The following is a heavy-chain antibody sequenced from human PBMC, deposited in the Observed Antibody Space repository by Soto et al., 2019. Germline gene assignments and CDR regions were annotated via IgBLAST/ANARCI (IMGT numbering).Heavy chain of an antibody. CDR3: ARVSITIFGVDPNFDY. CDR1: GFTFSSYS. Sequence: PGGSLRLSCAASGFTFSSYSMNWVRQAPGKGLEWVSYISSSSSTIYYADSVKGRFTISRDNAKNSLYLQMNSLRAEDTAVYYCARVSITIFGVDPNFDYWGQGTLVTVSS. CDR2: ISSSSSTI. D-gene: IGHD3-3*01. V-gene: IGHV3-48*01. J-gene: IGHJ4*02.